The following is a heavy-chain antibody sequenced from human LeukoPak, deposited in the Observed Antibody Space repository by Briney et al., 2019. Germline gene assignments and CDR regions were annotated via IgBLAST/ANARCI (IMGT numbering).Heavy chain of an antibody. J-gene: IGHJ1*01. CDR2: ISGSGGST. CDR1: GFTFSSYA. V-gene: IGHV3-23*01. CDR3: AKDRAAAGTEYFQH. Sequence: PGGSLRLSCAASGFTFSSYAMSWFRQAPGKGLEWVSAISGSGGSTYYADSVKGRFTISRDNSKNTLYLQMNSLRAEDTAVYYCAKDRAAAGTEYFQHWGQGTLVTVSS. D-gene: IGHD6-13*01.